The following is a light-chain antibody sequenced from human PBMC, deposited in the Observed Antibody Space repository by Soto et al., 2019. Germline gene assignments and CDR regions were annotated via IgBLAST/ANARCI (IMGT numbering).Light chain of an antibody. J-gene: IGKJ1*01. V-gene: IGKV3-11*01. CDR3: QQYGSSPRT. CDR2: DVS. CDR1: ESVTNY. Sequence: EIVLTQSPATLSLSPGERGTLSCRASESVTNYLAWYQQKPGQAPRLLVYDVSNRATGIPARFSGGGSGTDFTLTISSLQPEDFAVYYCQQYGSSPRTFGQGTKVDIK.